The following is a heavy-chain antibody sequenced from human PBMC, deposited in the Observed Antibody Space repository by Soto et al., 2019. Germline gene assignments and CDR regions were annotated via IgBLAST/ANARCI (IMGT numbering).Heavy chain of an antibody. J-gene: IGHJ5*02. Sequence: EVQLLESGGGLVQPGGSLRLSCAASGFSFSSFAMSWVRQAPGKGLEWVSAITGSGGSTYYADSVQGRFSVSRDNSKNTVYLQMNGLRAEDTAAYYCAKDNTGYQGGFDPWGQGTLVTVSS. CDR1: GFSFSSFA. D-gene: IGHD5-18*01. V-gene: IGHV3-23*01. CDR2: ITGSGGST. CDR3: AKDNTGYQGGFDP.